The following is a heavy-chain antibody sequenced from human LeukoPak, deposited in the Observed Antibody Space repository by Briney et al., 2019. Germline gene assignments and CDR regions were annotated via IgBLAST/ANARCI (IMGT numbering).Heavy chain of an antibody. CDR1: GFTFRSYD. J-gene: IGHJ3*02. V-gene: IGHV3-48*03. CDR2: ISSSGSTI. D-gene: IGHD2-2*01. Sequence: PGGSLRLSCAASGFTFRSYDMNWVRQAPGKGLEWVSYISSSGSTIYHADSVKGRFTISRDNAKNSLYLQMNSLRVEDTAVYYCERGSRDAFDIWGQGTMVSVSS. CDR3: ERGSRDAFDI.